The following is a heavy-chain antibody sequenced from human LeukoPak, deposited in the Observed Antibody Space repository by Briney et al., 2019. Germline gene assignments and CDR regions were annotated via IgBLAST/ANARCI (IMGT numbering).Heavy chain of an antibody. CDR1: GDSISRSTYY. J-gene: IGHJ4*02. D-gene: IGHD6-25*01. V-gene: IGHV4-39*02. CDR3: ARSSGTGTFSY. Sequence: ASETLSLTCTVSGDSISRSTYYWAWIRQPPGKGLEWIGSVYYGRSPYFNPSLESRATISVDTSKNHFSLKMSSVTAADTVVYYCARSSGTGTFSYWGQGTLVTVSS. CDR2: VYYGRSP.